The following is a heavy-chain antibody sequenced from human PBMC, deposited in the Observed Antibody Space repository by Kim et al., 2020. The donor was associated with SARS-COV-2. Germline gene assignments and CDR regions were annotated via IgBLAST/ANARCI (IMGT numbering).Heavy chain of an antibody. CDR1: GFTFSSYG. D-gene: IGHD2-15*01. CDR2: IWYDGSNK. Sequence: GGSLRLSCAASGFTFSSYGMHWVRQAPGKGLEWVAVIWYDGSNKYYADSVKGRFTISRDNSKNTLYLQMNSLRAEDTAVYYCARDLAIVVVVAASGGGFDYWGQGTLVTVSS. V-gene: IGHV3-33*01. J-gene: IGHJ4*02. CDR3: ARDLAIVVVVAASGGGFDY.